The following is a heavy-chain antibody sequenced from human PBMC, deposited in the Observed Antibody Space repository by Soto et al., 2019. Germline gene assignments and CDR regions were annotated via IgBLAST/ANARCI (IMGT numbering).Heavy chain of an antibody. Sequence: PSDTLSLTGTVSGDAVSSNTYYVSWIRQPPGKGLEWIGYIHYSGTTKYNPSLESRVTISVDTSRNQFSLRVISVTAADTAVYYCARDRGGYSGNDPQPSYYYSGTAVWAHGTTVPVSS. CDR3: ARDRGGYSGNDPQPSYYYSGTAV. CDR1: GDAVSSNTYY. V-gene: IGHV4-61*01. CDR2: IHYSGTT. D-gene: IGHD5-12*01. J-gene: IGHJ6*02.